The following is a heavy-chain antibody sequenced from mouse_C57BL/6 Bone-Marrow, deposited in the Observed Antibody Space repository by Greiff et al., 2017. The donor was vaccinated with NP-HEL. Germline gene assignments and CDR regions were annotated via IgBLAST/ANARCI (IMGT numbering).Heavy chain of an antibody. Sequence: QVQLKQSGPELVRPGASVKISCKAPGYTFTSYWMQWVRQRPGQGLEWIGEIFPGSGSTYYNEKFKGKATLTVDTSSSTAYMQLSSLTSEDSARYFCARESYYSNGYWGQGTTLTVSS. D-gene: IGHD2-5*01. CDR1: GYTFTSYW. CDR2: IFPGSGST. J-gene: IGHJ2*01. CDR3: ARESYYSNGY. V-gene: IGHV1-56*01.